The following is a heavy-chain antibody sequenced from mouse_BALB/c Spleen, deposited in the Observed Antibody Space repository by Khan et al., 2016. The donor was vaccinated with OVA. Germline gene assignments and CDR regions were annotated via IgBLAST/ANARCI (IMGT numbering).Heavy chain of an antibody. CDR2: ITSGGSYT. CDR3: TIDRNYYGSSFYFDY. V-gene: IGHV5-6-4*01. D-gene: IGHD1-1*01. J-gene: IGHJ2*01. Sequence: EVELVESGGGLVKPGGSLKLSCAASGFAFSSYSMSWVRQTPEKRLEWVATITSGGSYTHYPDSVKGRFTISRDNAKKILYLQMSSLKSEDTAMYYCTIDRNYYGSSFYFDYWGQGTTLTVSS. CDR1: GFAFSSYS.